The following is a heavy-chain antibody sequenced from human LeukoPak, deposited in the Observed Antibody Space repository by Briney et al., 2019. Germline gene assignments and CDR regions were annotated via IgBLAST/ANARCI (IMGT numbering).Heavy chain of an antibody. CDR1: GYTFTSYG. CDR3: ARVSQDSRGYKHVFDY. CDR2: ITPSGGSA. J-gene: IGHJ4*02. Sequence: ASVKVSCKASGYTFTSYGISWVRQAPGQGLEWMGIITPSGGSATYAQTFQGRVTMTRDTSTSTVYMELSSLRSEDTAVYFCARVSQDSRGYKHVFDYWGQGTLVTVSS. D-gene: IGHD3-22*01. V-gene: IGHV1-46*01.